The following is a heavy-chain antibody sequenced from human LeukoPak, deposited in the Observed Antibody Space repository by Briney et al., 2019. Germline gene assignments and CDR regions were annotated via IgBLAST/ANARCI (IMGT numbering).Heavy chain of an antibody. J-gene: IGHJ3*02. CDR1: GFTFSKAW. D-gene: IGHD3-10*01. Sequence: PGGSLRLSCAASGFTFSKAWMNWIRQAPGKGLEWVGRMSSKTDGETADYTAPVKGRFIISRDDSTTTLYLQMNSVKAEDTAVYYCTTRELRYYGSGTYPVAFDIWGQGTMVTVSS. CDR2: MSSKTDGETA. CDR3: TTRELRYYGSGTYPVAFDI. V-gene: IGHV3-15*05.